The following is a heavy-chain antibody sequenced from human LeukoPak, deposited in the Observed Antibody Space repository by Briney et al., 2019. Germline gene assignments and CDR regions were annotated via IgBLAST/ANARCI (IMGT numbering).Heavy chain of an antibody. CDR1: GGSFSGYY. CDR3: AREAEITRFDY. CDR2: INHSGST. Sequence: KSSETLSLTCAVYGGSFSGYYWSWIRQPPGKGLEWIGEINHSGSTNYNPSLKSRVTISVDTSKNQFSLKLSAVTPEDTAVYYCAREAEITRFDYWGQGTLVTVSS. V-gene: IGHV4-34*01. D-gene: IGHD5-24*01. J-gene: IGHJ4*02.